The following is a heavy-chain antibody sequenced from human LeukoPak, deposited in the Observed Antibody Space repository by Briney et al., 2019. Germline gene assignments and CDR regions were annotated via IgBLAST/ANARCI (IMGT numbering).Heavy chain of an antibody. D-gene: IGHD2-2*02. CDR3: ARGHGMYQLLYRAFDI. V-gene: IGHV1-8*03. J-gene: IGHJ3*02. CDR1: GYTFTSYD. CDR2: MNPNSGNT. Sequence: ASVKVSCKASGYTFTSYDINWVRQATGQGLELMGWMNPNSGNTGYAQRFQGRVTITRNTSISTAYMELSSLRSEDTAVYYCARGHGMYQLLYRAFDIWGQGTMVTVSS.